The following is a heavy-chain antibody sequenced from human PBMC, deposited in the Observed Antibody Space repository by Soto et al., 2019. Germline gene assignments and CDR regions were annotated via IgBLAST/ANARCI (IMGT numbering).Heavy chain of an antibody. J-gene: IGHJ4*02. D-gene: IGHD6-13*01. CDR1: GFTFSSYG. Sequence: QVQLVESGGGVVQPGRSLRLSCAASGFTFSSYGMHWVRQAPGKGLEWVAVIWYDGSNKYYADSVKGRFTISRDNSKNTLYLQMNSLRAEDTAVYYCARAPGGKLYSSGWYVDYWGQGTLVTVSS. V-gene: IGHV3-33*01. CDR2: IWYDGSNK. CDR3: ARAPGGKLYSSGWYVDY.